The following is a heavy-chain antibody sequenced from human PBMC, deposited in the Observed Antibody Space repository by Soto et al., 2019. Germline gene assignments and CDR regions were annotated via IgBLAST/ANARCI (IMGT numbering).Heavy chain of an antibody. CDR1: GYTFTSYY. CDR3: ARGGYSYGYRGYYYYMDV. J-gene: IGHJ6*03. Sequence: ASVKVSCKASGYTFTSYYMHWVRRAPGQGLEWMGIINPSGGSTSYAQKFQGRVTMTRDTSTSTVYMELSSLRSEDTAVYYCARGGYSYGYRGYYYYMDVWGKGTTVTVSS. V-gene: IGHV1-46*03. D-gene: IGHD5-18*01. CDR2: INPSGGST.